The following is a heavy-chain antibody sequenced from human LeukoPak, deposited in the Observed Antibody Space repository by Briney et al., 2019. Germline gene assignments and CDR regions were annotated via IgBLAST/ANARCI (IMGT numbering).Heavy chain of an antibody. D-gene: IGHD7-27*01. V-gene: IGHV4-59*01. CDR1: GVSISRYY. CDR3: ARDVLTGGVDY. CDR2: IFYSGST. J-gene: IGHJ4*02. Sequence: PSETLSLTCIVSGVSISRYYWSWVRQPPGKGLEWIGYIFYSGSTNYNPSLKSRVTISVDTSKNQFSLKLSSVTAADTPVYYCARDVLTGGVDYWGQGTLVTVSS.